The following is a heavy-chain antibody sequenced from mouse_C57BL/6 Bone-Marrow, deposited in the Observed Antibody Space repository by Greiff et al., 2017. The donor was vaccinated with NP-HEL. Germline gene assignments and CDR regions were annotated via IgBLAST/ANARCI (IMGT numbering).Heavy chain of an antibody. CDR3: TRPAGTIAMDY. J-gene: IGHJ4*01. CDR2: IRNKANNHAT. Sequence: EVMLVESGGGLVQPGGSMKLSCAASGFTFSDAWMDWVRQSPEKGLEWVAEIRNKANNHATYYAESVKGRFTISRDDSKSSVYLQMNSLRAEDTGIYYCTRPAGTIAMDYWGQGTSVTVSS. D-gene: IGHD4-1*01. CDR1: GFTFSDAW. V-gene: IGHV6-6*01.